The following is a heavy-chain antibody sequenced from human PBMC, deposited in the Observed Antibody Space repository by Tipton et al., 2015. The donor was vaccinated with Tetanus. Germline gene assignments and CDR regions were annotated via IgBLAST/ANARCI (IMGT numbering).Heavy chain of an antibody. Sequence: LRLSCTVSGGSISSSSYYWGWIRQPPGKGLEWIGEIHPSGNTDYSPSLRSRVTISGDTSKNHFSLDLTSVTAADTAIYYCARGEDQYKSGNYWGQGILVTVSS. CDR1: GGSISSSSYY. J-gene: IGHJ4*02. V-gene: IGHV4-39*02. CDR2: IHPSGNT. D-gene: IGHD1-1*01. CDR3: ARGEDQYKSGNY.